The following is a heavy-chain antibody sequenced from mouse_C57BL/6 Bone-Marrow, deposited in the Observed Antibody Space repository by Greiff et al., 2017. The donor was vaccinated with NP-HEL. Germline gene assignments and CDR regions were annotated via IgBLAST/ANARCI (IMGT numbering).Heavy chain of an antibody. CDR2: IWSDGST. CDR3: ARHQRSYYYAMDY. Sequence: VKLMESGPGLVAPSQSLSITCTVSGFSLTSYGVHWVRQPPGKGLEWLVVIWSDGSTTYNSALKSRLSISKDNSKSQVFLKMNSLQTNDTAMYYYARHQRSYYYAMDYWGQGTSVTVSS. CDR1: GFSLTSYG. J-gene: IGHJ4*01. V-gene: IGHV2-6-1*01.